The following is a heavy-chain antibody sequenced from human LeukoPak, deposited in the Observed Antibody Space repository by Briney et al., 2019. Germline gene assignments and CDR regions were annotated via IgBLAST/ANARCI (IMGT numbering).Heavy chain of an antibody. D-gene: IGHD1-26*01. CDR2: IYSGGST. CDR1: GFTVSSNY. CDR3: ARDRTYSGSYYDGELDAFDI. V-gene: IGHV3-53*01. Sequence: GGSLRLSCAASGFTVSSNYMSWVRQAPGKGLEWVSVIYSGGSTYYADSVKGRFTISRDNSKNTLYLQMNSLRAEDTAVYYCARDRTYSGSYYDGELDAFDIWGQGTVVTVSS. J-gene: IGHJ3*02.